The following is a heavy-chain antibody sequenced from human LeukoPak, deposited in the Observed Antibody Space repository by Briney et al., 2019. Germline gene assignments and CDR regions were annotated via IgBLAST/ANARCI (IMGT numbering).Heavy chain of an antibody. Sequence: ASVKVSCKASGGTFSSYTIMWVRQAPGQGLEWMGYISAYNGDTYYVQKFQGRATMTTDTSTSTAFMELRSLRSDDTAIYYCARVKIFGVAISNWFDPWGQGTLVTVSS. CDR1: GGTFSSYT. J-gene: IGHJ5*02. V-gene: IGHV1-18*01. CDR2: ISAYNGDT. D-gene: IGHD3-3*01. CDR3: ARVKIFGVAISNWFDP.